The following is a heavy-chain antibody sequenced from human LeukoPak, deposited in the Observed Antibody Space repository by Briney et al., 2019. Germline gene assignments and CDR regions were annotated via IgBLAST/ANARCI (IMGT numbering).Heavy chain of an antibody. D-gene: IGHD2-21*01. CDR2: IWYDGSNK. J-gene: IGHJ4*02. Sequence: GGSLRLSCAASGFTFSSFGMHWVRQAPGKGGKWEADIWYDGSNKYYADSVKGRFTISRDNSKNTVYLEMNSLRAGDTAVYYCAKERCGGSCYSLDYWGREPWSPSPQ. CDR1: GFTFSSFG. V-gene: IGHV3-33*06. CDR3: AKERCGGSCYSLDY.